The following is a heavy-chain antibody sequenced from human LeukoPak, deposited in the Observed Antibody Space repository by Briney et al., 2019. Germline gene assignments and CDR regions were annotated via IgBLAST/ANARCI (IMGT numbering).Heavy chain of an antibody. CDR2: IYSGGST. CDR1: GFTVSSNY. Sequence: GGSLRLSCAASGFTVSSNYMSWVRQAPWKGLEWVSVIYSGGSTYYADSVKGRFTISRDNSKNTLYLQMNSLRAEDTAVYYCARDLSGSYISWGQGTLVTVSS. J-gene: IGHJ5*02. D-gene: IGHD1-26*01. V-gene: IGHV3-66*01. CDR3: ARDLSGSYIS.